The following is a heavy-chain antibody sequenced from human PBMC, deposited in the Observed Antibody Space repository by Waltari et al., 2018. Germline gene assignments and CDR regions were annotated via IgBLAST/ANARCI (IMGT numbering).Heavy chain of an antibody. J-gene: IGHJ4*02. Sequence: QVQLVQSEGAVKEPGASVTVSCKAHGYIFLNYRLNWLRQAPGQGLEWMGWISPSDRETNDLQKFQGRVSMTTDTSTRTAHLELRSLRSDDTAVYFCARAPMYTFAGRTHRPVHFDLWGQGTLVTVSS. CDR3: ARAPMYTFAGRTHRPVHFDL. CDR1: GYIFLNYR. V-gene: IGHV1-18*01. CDR2: ISPSDRET. D-gene: IGHD1-20*01.